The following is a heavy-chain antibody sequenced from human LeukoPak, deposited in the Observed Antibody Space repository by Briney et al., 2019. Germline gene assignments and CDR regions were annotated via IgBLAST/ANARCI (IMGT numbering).Heavy chain of an antibody. J-gene: IGHJ4*02. D-gene: IGHD3-3*01. CDR2: IKQDGSEK. Sequence: PGGSLRLSCAASGFTFSSYWMSWVRQAPGKGLEWVANIKQDGSEKDYVDSVKGRFTISRDNAKNSLYLQMNSLRAEDTAVYYCARDFLEWLYPVDYWGQGTLVTVSS. CDR1: GFTFSSYW. CDR3: ARDFLEWLYPVDY. V-gene: IGHV3-7*01.